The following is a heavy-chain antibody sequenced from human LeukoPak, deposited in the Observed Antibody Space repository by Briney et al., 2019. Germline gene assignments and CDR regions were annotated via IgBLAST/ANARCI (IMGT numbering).Heavy chain of an antibody. CDR2: ISGYNGNT. CDR1: GYTFTSYG. D-gene: IGHD2-2*01. J-gene: IGHJ4*02. CDR3: AREVYCSSTSCAYYFDY. Sequence: ASVKVSCKASGYTFTSYGFSWVRQAPGQGLECMGWISGYNGNTDYAQEFQGRVTMTTDKSSSTAYMELRSLRPDDTAVYYCAREVYCSSTSCAYYFDYWGQGTLVTVSS. V-gene: IGHV1-18*01.